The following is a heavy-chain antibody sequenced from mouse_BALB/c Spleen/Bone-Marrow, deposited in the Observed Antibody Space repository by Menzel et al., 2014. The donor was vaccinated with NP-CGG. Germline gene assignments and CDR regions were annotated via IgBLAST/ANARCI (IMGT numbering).Heavy chain of an antibody. Sequence: QVQLQQSGAELVRPGASVKLSCKASGYTFTNNCINWVKQRPGQGLEWIGNIYPSDSYTNYNQKFKDKATLTVDKSSSTAYMQLSSPTSEDSAVYYCTRGSSYVGYAMDYWGQGTSVTVSS. CDR1: GYTFTNNC. CDR2: IYPSDSYT. J-gene: IGHJ4*01. CDR3: TRGSSYVGYAMDY. V-gene: IGHV1-69*02. D-gene: IGHD1-1*01.